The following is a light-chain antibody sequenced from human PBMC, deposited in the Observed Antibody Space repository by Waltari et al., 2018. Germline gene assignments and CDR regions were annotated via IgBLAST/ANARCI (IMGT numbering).Light chain of an antibody. Sequence: QSTLTQPASVSGSPGQSIPIPCTGTNSDVGGYHYVSWYQQRPGKAPKLMIYDVNKWPSGVSNRFSGSKSGNTASLTISGLQAEDEADYYCSSYTNRDTHVIFGGGTKLTVL. J-gene: IGLJ2*01. V-gene: IGLV2-14*03. CDR1: NSDVGGYHY. CDR2: DVN. CDR3: SSYTNRDTHVI.